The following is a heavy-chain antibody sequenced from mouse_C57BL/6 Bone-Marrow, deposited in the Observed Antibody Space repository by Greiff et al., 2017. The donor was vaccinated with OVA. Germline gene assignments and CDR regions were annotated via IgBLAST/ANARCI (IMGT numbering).Heavy chain of an antibody. CDR2: IRNKANNHAT. CDR1: GFTFSDAW. CDR3: TGGMVTTCAFDY. D-gene: IGHD2-2*01. J-gene: IGHJ2*01. V-gene: IGHV6-6*01. Sequence: EVKLVESGGGLVQPGGSMKLSCAASGFTFSDAWMDWVRQSPEKGLEWVAEIRNKANNHATYYAESVKGRFTISRDDSKSSVYLQMNSLRAEDTGIYYCTGGMVTTCAFDYWGQGTTLTVSS.